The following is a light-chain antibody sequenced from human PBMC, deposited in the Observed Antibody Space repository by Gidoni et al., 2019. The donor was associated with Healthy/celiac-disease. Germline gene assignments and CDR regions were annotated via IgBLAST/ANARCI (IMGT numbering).Light chain of an antibody. CDR3: CSYAGSSTWV. CDR2: EGS. J-gene: IGLJ3*02. Sequence: QSALTQPASLSGSPGQSITISCTGTSSDVGSYNLVPWYQQHPGKAPKLMIYEGSKRPSGVSNRFSGSKSGNTASLTISGLQAEDEADYYCCSYAGSSTWVFGGGTKLTVL. V-gene: IGLV2-23*01. CDR1: SSDVGSYNL.